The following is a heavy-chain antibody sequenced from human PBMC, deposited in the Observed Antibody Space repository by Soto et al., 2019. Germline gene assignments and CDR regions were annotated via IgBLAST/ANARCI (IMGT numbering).Heavy chain of an antibody. D-gene: IGHD1-26*01. J-gene: IGHJ5*02. V-gene: IGHV4-39*01. CDR2: IYYSGST. Sequence: QLQLQESGPGLVKPSETLSLTCTVSGGSISSSNYYWGWIRQPPGKGLEWIGSIYYSGSTYYNPPLKSRVTISVDTSKNQFCLKLSSVTAADTAVYYCATQEVGGSYVYTFDPWGQGTLVTVSS. CDR1: GGSISSSNYY. CDR3: ATQEVGGSYVYTFDP.